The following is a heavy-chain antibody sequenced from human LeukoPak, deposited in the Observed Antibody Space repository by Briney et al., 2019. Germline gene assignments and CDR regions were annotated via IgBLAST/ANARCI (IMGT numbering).Heavy chain of an antibody. Sequence: PSETLSLTCTVSGGSISSYYWSWIRQPPGKGLEWIGYIYYRGSTNYNPSLKSRVTISVDTSKNQFSLKLSSVTAADTAVYYCARGLETFWSGYFDYWGQGTLVTVSS. D-gene: IGHD3-3*01. CDR1: GGSISSYY. CDR2: IYYRGST. J-gene: IGHJ4*02. V-gene: IGHV4-59*01. CDR3: ARGLETFWSGYFDY.